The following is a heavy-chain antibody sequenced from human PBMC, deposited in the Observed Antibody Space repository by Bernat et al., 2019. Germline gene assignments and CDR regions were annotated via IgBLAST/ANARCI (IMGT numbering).Heavy chain of an antibody. CDR1: GGSISSGDYY. V-gene: IGHV4-30-4*01. D-gene: IGHD3-16*01. CDR2: IYYSGST. Sequence: QVQLQESGPGLVKPSETLSLTCTVSGGSISSGDYYWSWIRQPPGKGLEWIGHIYYSGSTYYNPSLKSRVTISVDTSKNQFSLKLSSVTAADTAVYYCAREGGSLRMMDYWGQGTLVTVSS. CDR3: AREGGSLRMMDY. J-gene: IGHJ4*02.